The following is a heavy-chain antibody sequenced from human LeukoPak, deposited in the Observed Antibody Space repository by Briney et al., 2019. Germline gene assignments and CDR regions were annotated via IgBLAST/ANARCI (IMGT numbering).Heavy chain of an antibody. Sequence: ASVKVSCKASGGTFSSYAISWVRQAPGQGLEWMGRIIPILGIANYAQKFQGRVTITADKSTSTAYMELSSLRSEDTAVYYCARIWFGDWGVDYWGQGTLVTVSS. CDR1: GGTFSSYA. CDR2: IIPILGIA. V-gene: IGHV1-69*04. CDR3: ARIWFGDWGVDY. D-gene: IGHD3-10*01. J-gene: IGHJ4*02.